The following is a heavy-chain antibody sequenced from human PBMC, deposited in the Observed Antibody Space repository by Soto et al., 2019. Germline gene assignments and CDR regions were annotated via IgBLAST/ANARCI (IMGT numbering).Heavy chain of an antibody. V-gene: IGHV3-11*05. CDR2: ISSSSSYT. CDR3: ARVRAAYCGGDCYPSSGWFDP. CDR1: GFTFSDYY. J-gene: IGHJ5*02. D-gene: IGHD2-21*02. Sequence: PGGSLRLSCAASGFTFSDYYMSWIRQAPGKGLEWVSYISSSSSYTNYADSVKGRFTISRDNAKNSLYLQMNSLRAEDTAVYYCARVRAAYCGGDCYPSSGWFDPWGQGTLVTVSS.